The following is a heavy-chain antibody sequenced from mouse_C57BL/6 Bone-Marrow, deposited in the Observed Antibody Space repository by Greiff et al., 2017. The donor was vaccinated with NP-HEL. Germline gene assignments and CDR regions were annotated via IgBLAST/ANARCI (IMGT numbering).Heavy chain of an antibody. CDR1: GFTFSDYY. CDR2: INYDGSST. D-gene: IGHD1-1*01. Sequence: EVHLVESEGGLVQPGSSMKLSCTASGFTFSDYYMAWVRQVPEKGLEWVANINYDGSSTYYLDSLKSRFIISRDNAKNILYLQMSSLKSEDTATYYCSRDRYYYGSSPHWYFDVWGTGTTVTVSS. J-gene: IGHJ1*03. CDR3: SRDRYYYGSSPHWYFDV. V-gene: IGHV5-16*01.